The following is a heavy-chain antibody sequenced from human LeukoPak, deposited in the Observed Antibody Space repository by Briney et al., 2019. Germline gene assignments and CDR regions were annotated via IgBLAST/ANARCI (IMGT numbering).Heavy chain of an antibody. CDR2: IRSRANSYAT. CDR3: TRQDSSGYYRP. J-gene: IGHJ5*02. V-gene: IGHV3-73*01. Sequence: GGSLRLSCAASGFTFSGSAMHWVRQASGKGLEWVGRIRSRANSYATAYAASVKGRFTISRDDSKNTAYLQMNSLKTEDTAVYYCTRQDSSGYYRPWGQGTLVTVSS. D-gene: IGHD3-22*01. CDR1: GFTFSGSA.